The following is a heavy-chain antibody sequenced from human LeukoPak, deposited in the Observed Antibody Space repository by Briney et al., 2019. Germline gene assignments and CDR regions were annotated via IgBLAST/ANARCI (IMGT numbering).Heavy chain of an antibody. CDR3: SRGEMVRAFDI. V-gene: IGHV3-74*01. CDR2: INSDGSST. D-gene: IGHD3-10*01. Sequence: PGGSLRLSCVVSGFTFSSYWMHWVRQAPGKGLEWVSRINSDGSSTSYADSVKGRFTISRDNAKNTLYLQMNSLRAEDTAVYYCSRGEMVRAFDIWGQGTMVTVSS. J-gene: IGHJ3*02. CDR1: GFTFSSYW.